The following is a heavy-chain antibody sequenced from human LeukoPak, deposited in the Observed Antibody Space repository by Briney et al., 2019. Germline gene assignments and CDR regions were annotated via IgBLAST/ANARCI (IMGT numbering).Heavy chain of an antibody. CDR3: ARGAAARDFDY. V-gene: IGHV3-23*01. CDR1: GFTFTNYA. D-gene: IGHD6-6*01. CDR2: IGAGGAYI. J-gene: IGHJ4*02. Sequence: GGSLRLSCAASGFTFTNYAMTWVRQAPGKGLEWVSVIGAGGAYIYYTDSVKGRFTISRDNSKNTLYLQMSSLRAEDTAVYYCARGAAARDFDYWGQGTLVTVSS.